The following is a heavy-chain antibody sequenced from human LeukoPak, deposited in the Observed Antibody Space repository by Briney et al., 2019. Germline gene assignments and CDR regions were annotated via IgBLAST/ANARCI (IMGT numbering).Heavy chain of an antibody. V-gene: IGHV4-59*08. D-gene: IGHD3-10*01. Sequence: PSETLSLTCTVSGGSISSDYWQWIRQPPGKGLEWIGYIYNSGSNNYNPSLKSRVTISIDTSKNQFSLKPTSVTAADTAVYYCATRGYWGQGTLVTVSS. CDR2: IYNSGSN. J-gene: IGHJ4*02. CDR1: GGSISSDY. CDR3: ATRGY.